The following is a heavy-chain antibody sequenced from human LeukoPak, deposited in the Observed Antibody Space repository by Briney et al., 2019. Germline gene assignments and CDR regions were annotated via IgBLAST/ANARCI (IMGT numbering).Heavy chain of an antibody. CDR1: GGSISSYY. V-gene: IGHV4-59*01. CDR3: ARAPYSSSWYYFDY. J-gene: IGHJ4*02. Sequence: PSETLSLTCTVSGGSISSYYWSWLRQPPGKGLEWIGYIYYSGSTNYNPSLKSRVTISVDTSKNQFSLKLSSVTAADTAVYYCARAPYSSSWYYFDYWGQGTLVTVSS. CDR2: IYYSGST. D-gene: IGHD6-13*01.